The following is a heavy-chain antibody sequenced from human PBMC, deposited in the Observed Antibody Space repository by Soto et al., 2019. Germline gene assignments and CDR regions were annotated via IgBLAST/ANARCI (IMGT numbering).Heavy chain of an antibody. D-gene: IGHD3-9*01. Sequence: EVQLVESGGGLVEPGDSLRLSCAASGFTFSNAWMNWVRQAPGKGLEWVGRIKRKTDGGTTDYAAPVQGRFTISRDDSKNTLFLQMDSLKIEDTAIYYYTTETIGYWGRGTLVTVSS. J-gene: IGHJ4*02. CDR2: IKRKTDGGTT. CDR1: GFTFSNAW. V-gene: IGHV3-15*07. CDR3: TTETIGY.